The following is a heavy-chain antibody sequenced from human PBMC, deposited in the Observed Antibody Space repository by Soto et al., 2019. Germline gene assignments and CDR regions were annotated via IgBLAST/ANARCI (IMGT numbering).Heavy chain of an antibody. D-gene: IGHD5-12*01. CDR1: GYPFSKYG. CDR3: ATSYDSGFDP. CDR2: IKPDNGNT. Sequence: QLQLVQSGGEVKKPGASVRVSCEAYGYPFSKYGISWIRQAPGQGHEWMGWIKPDNGNTDNAQKFQGRVTMTTDTSSNTPYMELRSLSSDDTAVYYCATSYDSGFDPWGQGTLVSVSS. J-gene: IGHJ5*02. V-gene: IGHV1-18*04.